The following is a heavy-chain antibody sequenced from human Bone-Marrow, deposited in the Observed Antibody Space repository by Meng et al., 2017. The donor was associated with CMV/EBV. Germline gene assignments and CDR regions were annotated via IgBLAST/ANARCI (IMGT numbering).Heavy chain of an antibody. Sequence: GESLKISCAASGFTFSSYSMNWVRQAPGKGLEWVSSISSSSSYIYYADPVKGRFTISRDNAKNSLYLQMNSLRAEDTAVYYCARESGSRTSRDAFDISGQGTMVTVSS. V-gene: IGHV3-21*01. CDR3: ARESGSRTSRDAFDI. J-gene: IGHJ3*02. CDR2: ISSSSSYI. CDR1: GFTFSSYS. D-gene: IGHD2-2*01.